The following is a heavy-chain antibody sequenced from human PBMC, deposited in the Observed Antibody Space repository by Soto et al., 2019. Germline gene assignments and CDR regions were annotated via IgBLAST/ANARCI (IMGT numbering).Heavy chain of an antibody. CDR3: AREYCSSTSCYIDY. J-gene: IGHJ4*02. CDR1: GGSISSGGYY. CDR2: IYYSGST. D-gene: IGHD2-2*02. Sequence: QVQLQESGPGLVKPSQTLSLTCTVSGGSISSGGYYWSWIRQHPGKGLEWIGYIYYSGSTYYNPSLKSRVTIAVDTSKNQFSLKLSSVTAADTAVYYCAREYCSSTSCYIDYWGQGTLVTVSS. V-gene: IGHV4-31*03.